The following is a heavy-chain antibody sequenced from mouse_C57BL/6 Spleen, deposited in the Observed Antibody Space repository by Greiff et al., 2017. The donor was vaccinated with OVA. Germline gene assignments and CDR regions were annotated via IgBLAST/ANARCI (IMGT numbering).Heavy chain of an antibody. D-gene: IGHD1-1*01. J-gene: IGHJ2*01. CDR3: ARRGNYYLFDY. CDR1: GYTFTSYW. V-gene: IGHV1-50*01. Sequence: QVQLQQSGAELVKPGASVKLSCKASGYTFTSYWMQWVKQRPGQGLEWIGEIDPSDSYTNYNQKFKGKATLTVDTSSSTAYMQLSSLTSEDSAVYYCARRGNYYLFDYWGQGTTLTVSS. CDR2: IDPSDSYT.